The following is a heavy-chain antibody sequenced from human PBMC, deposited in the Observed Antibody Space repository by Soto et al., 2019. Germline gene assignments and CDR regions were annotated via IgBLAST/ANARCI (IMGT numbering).Heavy chain of an antibody. CDR3: TTEFGYCSGGSCSGWFDP. D-gene: IGHD2-15*01. Sequence: GGSLRLSCAASGFTFSNAWMSWVRQAPGKGLEWVGRIKSKTDGGTTDYAAPVKGRFTISRDDSKNTLYLQMNSLKTEDTAVYYCTTEFGYCSGGSCSGWFDPWGQGTLATVSS. CDR1: GFTFSNAW. CDR2: IKSKTDGGTT. J-gene: IGHJ5*02. V-gene: IGHV3-15*01.